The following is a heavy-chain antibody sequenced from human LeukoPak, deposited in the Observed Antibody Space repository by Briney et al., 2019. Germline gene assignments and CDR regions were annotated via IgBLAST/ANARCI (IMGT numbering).Heavy chain of an antibody. CDR2: VYYSGGA. J-gene: IGHJ6*03. Sequence: SECLSLTCSVAGGSVSGHSWSWVRQTPGKRLEWVGGVYYSGGANYNPSPKTRVTISVDTSKNQFSLKLSSVTAADTAVYYCARVTGHYCSSTSCQKHYYYYMDAWGKGTTVTVSS. CDR1: GGSVSGHS. V-gene: IGHV4-59*02. D-gene: IGHD2-2*01. CDR3: ARVTGHYCSSTSCQKHYYYYMDA.